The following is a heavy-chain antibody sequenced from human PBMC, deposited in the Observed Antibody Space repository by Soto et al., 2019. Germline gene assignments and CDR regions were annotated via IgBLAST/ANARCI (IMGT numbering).Heavy chain of an antibody. V-gene: IGHV1-69*08. Sequence: QVQLVQSGAEVKKPGSSVKVSCKASGGSVSSYTLSWVRQAPGQGLEWMGRIIPILGRANYAQKFQGRVTITADKSTSTAYMELISLRSEDTAVYFCAGDSGYSNYAFDFGGQGTLVTVSS. J-gene: IGHJ4*02. D-gene: IGHD4-4*01. CDR1: GGSVSSYT. CDR2: IIPILGRA. CDR3: AGDSGYSNYAFDF.